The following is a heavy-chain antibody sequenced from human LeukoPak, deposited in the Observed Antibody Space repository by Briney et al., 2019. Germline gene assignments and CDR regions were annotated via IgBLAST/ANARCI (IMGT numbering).Heavy chain of an antibody. CDR3: ARDMDS. Sequence: RASAKVSCEASGYTFTGHYMHWVRLAPGQGLEWMGWINPNTGGTNYAQNFQGRVTMTRDTSISTAYMELSRLRTDDTAVYYCARDMDSWGQGTLVTVSS. V-gene: IGHV1-2*02. J-gene: IGHJ4*02. CDR2: INPNTGGT. CDR1: GYTFTGHY.